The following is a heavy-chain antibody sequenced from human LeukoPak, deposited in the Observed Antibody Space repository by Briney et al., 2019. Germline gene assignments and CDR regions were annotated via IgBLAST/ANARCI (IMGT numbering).Heavy chain of an antibody. J-gene: IGHJ4*02. V-gene: IGHV3-23*01. CDR1: GFTFSSYA. CDR3: AKVDVLMVYATFSSYYFDY. CDR2: ISGCGGST. D-gene: IGHD2-8*01. Sequence: GGSLRLSCAASGFTFSSYAMSWVRQAPGKGLEWVSAISGCGGSTYYADSVKGRFTISRDNSKNTLYLQMNSLRAEDTAVYYCAKVDVLMVYATFSSYYFDYWGQGTLVTVSS.